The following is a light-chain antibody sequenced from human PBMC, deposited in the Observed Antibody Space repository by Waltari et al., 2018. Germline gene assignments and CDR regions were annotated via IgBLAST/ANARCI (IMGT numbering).Light chain of an antibody. V-gene: IGKV4-1*01. Sequence: DVVMTQSPDSLAVSLGERATINCKSSQSVLYSSNNKNYLGWYQQKQGQPPKLLIYWASTRESGVPERFSSSGSGTDFTLTISSLQAEDAAVYYCQQYYTIPLTFGGGTKVEIK. J-gene: IGKJ4*01. CDR3: QQYYTIPLT. CDR2: WAS. CDR1: QSVLYSSNNKNY.